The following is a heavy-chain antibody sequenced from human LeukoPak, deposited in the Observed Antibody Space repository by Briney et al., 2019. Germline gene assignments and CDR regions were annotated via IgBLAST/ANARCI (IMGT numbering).Heavy chain of an antibody. J-gene: IGHJ4*02. CDR3: ARRPDYGGNSEFDY. CDR1: GFTLSSYE. Sequence: PGGSLTLSCAASGFTLSSYEMNWVRQAPGKGLEWVSYISSSSSYTNYADSVKGRFTISRDNAKNSLYLQMNSLRAEDTAVYYCARRPDYGGNSEFDYWGQGTLVTVSS. V-gene: IGHV3-48*03. D-gene: IGHD4-23*01. CDR2: ISSSSSYT.